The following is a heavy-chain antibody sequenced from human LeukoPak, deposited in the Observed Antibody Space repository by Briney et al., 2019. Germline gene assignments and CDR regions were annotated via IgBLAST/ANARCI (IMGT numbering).Heavy chain of an antibody. V-gene: IGHV1-18*01. CDR3: ARGLDLRQTATAFDS. J-gene: IGHJ5*01. D-gene: IGHD2-2*03. CDR1: GYTFSSYG. CDR2: ISAYNGNT. Sequence: ASVKVSCKASGYTFSSYGISWVRQAPGQGLEWMGWISAYNGNTYYGQKFQDRVNMTTDAPTSTAYMELRSLRSDDTVVYYCARGLDLRQTATAFDSWGQGTLVTV.